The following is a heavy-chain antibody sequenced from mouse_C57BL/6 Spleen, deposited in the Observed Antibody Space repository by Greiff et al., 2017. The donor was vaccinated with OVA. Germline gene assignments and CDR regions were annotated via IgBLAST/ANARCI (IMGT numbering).Heavy chain of an antibody. V-gene: IGHV1-72*01. D-gene: IGHD2-4*01. Sequence: VQLQQPGAELVKPGASVKLSCKASGYPFTSYWMHWVKQRPGRGLEWIGRIYPNSGGTKYNEKFKGKATLTVDKSSSTAYMQLSSLTSEDSAVYYCATGDDSSDWYFDVWGTGTTVTVSS. CDR3: ATGDDSSDWYFDV. CDR1: GYPFTSYW. CDR2: IYPNSGGT. J-gene: IGHJ1*03.